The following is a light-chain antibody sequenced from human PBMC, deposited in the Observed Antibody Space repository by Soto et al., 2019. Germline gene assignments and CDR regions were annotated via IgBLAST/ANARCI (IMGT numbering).Light chain of an antibody. CDR1: SSDVGGYNF. Sequence: QSALTQPASVSGSPGQSITISCTGTSSDVGGYNFVSWYQQHPDKAPKLMIYEVSNRPSGVSYRFSGSKSGNTASLTISGLQAEDEADYYCSSYTSSVTLVFGGGTKVTVL. V-gene: IGLV2-14*01. J-gene: IGLJ2*01. CDR2: EVS. CDR3: SSYTSSVTLV.